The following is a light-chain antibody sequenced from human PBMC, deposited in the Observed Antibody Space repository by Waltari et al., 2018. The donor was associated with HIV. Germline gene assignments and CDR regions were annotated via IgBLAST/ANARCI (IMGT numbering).Light chain of an antibody. CDR3: QQYFSTPWT. Sequence: DIVMTQTPDSLIVSPGERASINCRSNQSLLYSPNNKNFLVWYQQKPGQPPNLLIYWASSRESGVPARFSGSGSGTNFTLTISSLQPEDVATYFCQQYFSTPWTFGQGTKV. CDR2: WAS. V-gene: IGKV4-1*01. J-gene: IGKJ1*01. CDR1: QSLLYSPNNKNF.